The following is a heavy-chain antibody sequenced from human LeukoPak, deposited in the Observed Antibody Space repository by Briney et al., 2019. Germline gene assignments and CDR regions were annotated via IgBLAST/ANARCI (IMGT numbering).Heavy chain of an antibody. CDR3: ARDIRVVGATHYFDQ. CDR2: MHYSGGA. J-gene: IGHJ4*02. V-gene: IGHV4-59*01. CDR1: GGSITSYY. Sequence: SETLSLTCTVSGGSITSYYWSWVRQAPGKGLEWIGYMHYSGGATYYPSPKSRVAMSIDASKNQFSLKLSSVTAADTAVYYCARDIRVVGATHYFDQWGQGTLVTVSS. D-gene: IGHD1-26*01.